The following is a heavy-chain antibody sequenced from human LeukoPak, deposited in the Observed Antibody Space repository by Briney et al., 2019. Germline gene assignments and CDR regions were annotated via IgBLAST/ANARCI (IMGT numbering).Heavy chain of an antibody. CDR2: IYHSGST. V-gene: IGHV4-30-2*01. Sequence: SETLSLTCAVSGGSISSGGYSWSWIRQPPGKGLEWIGYIYHSGSTYYNPSLKSRVTISVDRSKSQFSLKLSSVTAADTAVYYCARERGDNIPRLRRGYFDYWGQGTLVTVSS. D-gene: IGHD2-21*01. CDR1: GGSISSGGYS. CDR3: ARERGDNIPRLRRGYFDY. J-gene: IGHJ4*02.